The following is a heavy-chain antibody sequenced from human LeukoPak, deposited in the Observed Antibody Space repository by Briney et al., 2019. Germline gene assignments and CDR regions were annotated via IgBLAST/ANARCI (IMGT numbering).Heavy chain of an antibody. J-gene: IGHJ4*02. CDR1: GFTFDDHA. V-gene: IGHV3-33*08. CDR2: IWSDGSNK. Sequence: PGGSLRLSCAASGFTFDDHAMHWVRQAPGKGLEWVALIWSDGSNKYYADSVKGRITISRDNSKNTVYLQMNSLRAEDTAVYYCARELFSSGSCPDGWGQGTLVTVSS. D-gene: IGHD3-10*01. CDR3: ARELFSSGSCPDG.